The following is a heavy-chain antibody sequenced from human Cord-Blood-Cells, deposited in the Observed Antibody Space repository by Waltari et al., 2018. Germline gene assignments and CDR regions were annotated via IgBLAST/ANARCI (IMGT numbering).Heavy chain of an antibody. CDR1: GFTVSSNY. V-gene: IGHV3-53*04. J-gene: IGHJ2*01. CDR2: IYSGGST. CDR3: ARGSTGDGYWYFDL. Sequence: EVQLVESGGGLVQPGGSLRLSCAASGFTVSSNYMSWVRQAPGKGLEWVSVIYSGGSTYYADSVKVRFTIARHNSKNTLYLQMNSLIAEDTAVYYCARGSTGDGYWYFDLWGRGTLVTVSS. D-gene: IGHD7-27*01.